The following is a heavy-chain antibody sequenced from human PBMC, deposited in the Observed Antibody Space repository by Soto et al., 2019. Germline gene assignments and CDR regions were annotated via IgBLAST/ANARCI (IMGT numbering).Heavy chain of an antibody. CDR1: GGTFSSYA. Sequence: QVQLVQSGAEVKKPGSSVKVSCKASGGTFSSYAISWVRQAPGQGLEWMGGIIPIFGTANYAQKFQGRVTITADESTSTAYMELSSLRSEDTAVYYCAGHHPSSGWTNYYYYYGMDVWGQGTTVTVSS. D-gene: IGHD6-19*01. CDR2: IIPIFGTA. CDR3: AGHHPSSGWTNYYYYYGMDV. J-gene: IGHJ6*02. V-gene: IGHV1-69*01.